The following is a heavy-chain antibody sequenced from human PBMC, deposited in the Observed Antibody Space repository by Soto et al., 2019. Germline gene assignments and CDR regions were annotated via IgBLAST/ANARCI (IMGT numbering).Heavy chain of an antibody. CDR3: ARDDRYSGPVAY. Sequence: EVQLEESGGGLVQPGGSLRLSCAASGFSFSSYWMSWVRQAPGKGPEWVAIVSSDGRDKTYADSVKGRFTISRDNAENSLVLQMNSMRVDDTAVYYCARDDRYSGPVAYGGQGALVTVSS. CDR2: VSSDGRDK. D-gene: IGHD3-16*02. CDR1: GFSFSSYW. J-gene: IGHJ4*02. V-gene: IGHV3-7*01.